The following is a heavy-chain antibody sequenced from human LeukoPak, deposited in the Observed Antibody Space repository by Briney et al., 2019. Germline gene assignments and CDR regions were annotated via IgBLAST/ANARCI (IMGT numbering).Heavy chain of an antibody. CDR1: GGAISSSGHY. CDR3: ARNTTVTDWYFDL. Sequence: SETLSLTCTVSGGAISSSGHYWGWIRQPPGKGLEWIGSIYHSGSTVYNPSLKSRVAISVDTSRNQFSLKLNSVTASDTAVYYCARNTTVTDWYFDLWGRGTLVTVSS. J-gene: IGHJ2*01. CDR2: IYHSGST. D-gene: IGHD4-17*01. V-gene: IGHV4-39*01.